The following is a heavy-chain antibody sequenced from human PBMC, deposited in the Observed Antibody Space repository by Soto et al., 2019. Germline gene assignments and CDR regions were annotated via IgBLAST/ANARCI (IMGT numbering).Heavy chain of an antibody. CDR2: IYYSGST. J-gene: IGHJ4*02. CDR3: ARAHVYYYDSSGYYYVTFDY. Sequence: SETLSLTCTVSGGSISSGGYYWSWIRQHPGKGLEWIGYIYYSGSTYYNPSLKSRVTISVDTSKNQFSLKLSSVTAADTAVYYCARAHVYYYDSSGYYYVTFDYWGQGTLVTVSS. D-gene: IGHD3-22*01. V-gene: IGHV4-31*03. CDR1: GGSISSGGYY.